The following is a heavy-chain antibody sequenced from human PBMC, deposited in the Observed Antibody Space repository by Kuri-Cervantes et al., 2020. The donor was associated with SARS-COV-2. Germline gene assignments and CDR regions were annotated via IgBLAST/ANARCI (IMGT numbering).Heavy chain of an antibody. D-gene: IGHD3-10*01. CDR1: GFTFDAFW. Sequence: GGSLRLSCAASGFTFDAFWMSWVRQAPGKGLEWLGNIKQDGSAKYYVDSVKGRFTISRDNAKNSLFLEMNSLRADDTAVYYCVRDERGVGSQYNWFDPWGQETLVTVSS. V-gene: IGHV3-7*01. CDR2: IKQDGSAK. J-gene: IGHJ5*02. CDR3: VRDERGVGSQYNWFDP.